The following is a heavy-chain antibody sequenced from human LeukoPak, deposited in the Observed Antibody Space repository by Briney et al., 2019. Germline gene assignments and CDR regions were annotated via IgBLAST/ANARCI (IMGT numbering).Heavy chain of an antibody. CDR2: ISGSGGST. CDR1: GSTFSSYA. J-gene: IGHJ4*02. CDR3: AKVRGYSYGPTDY. D-gene: IGHD5-18*01. V-gene: IGHV3-23*01. Sequence: GGSLRLSCAASGSTFSSYAMSWVRQAPGKGLEWVSAISGSGGSTYYADSVKGRFTISRDNSKNTLYLQMNSLRAEDTAVYYCAKVRGYSYGPTDYWGQGTLVTVSS.